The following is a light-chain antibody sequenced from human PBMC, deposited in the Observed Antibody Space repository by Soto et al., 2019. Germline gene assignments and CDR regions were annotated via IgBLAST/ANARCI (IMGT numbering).Light chain of an antibody. CDR1: QTIRSGY. CDR2: GAS. V-gene: IGKV3-20*01. J-gene: IGKJ2*01. Sequence: EVVLTQSPGTLSLSPGERATLSCRASQTIRSGYVAWYQQSPGQTPGLLLYGASSRATGIPDRFSGSGSGRDFTLTISRLEPEDFVVYYCQQYGSSTFTFGQGTRLDIK. CDR3: QQYGSSTFT.